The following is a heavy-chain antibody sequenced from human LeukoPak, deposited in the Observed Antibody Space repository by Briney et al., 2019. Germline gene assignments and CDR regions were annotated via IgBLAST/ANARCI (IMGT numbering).Heavy chain of an antibody. V-gene: IGHV1-69*13. CDR2: IIPIFGTA. Sequence: GASVKVSCKASGGTFSSYAISWVRQAPGQGLEWMGGIIPIFGTANYAQKFQGRVTITADESTSTAYMELSSLRSEDTAVYYCARGYCSGGSCYQNYWGQGTLVTVSS. CDR3: ARGYCSGGSCYQNY. J-gene: IGHJ4*02. CDR1: GGTFSSYA. D-gene: IGHD2-15*01.